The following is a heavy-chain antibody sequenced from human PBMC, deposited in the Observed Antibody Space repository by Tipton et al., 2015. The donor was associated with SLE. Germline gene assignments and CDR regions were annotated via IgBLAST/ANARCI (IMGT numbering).Heavy chain of an antibody. CDR3: ARGGPMAARLYYFDY. J-gene: IGHJ4*02. V-gene: IGHV3-48*01. CDR2: ISSSSSTI. Sequence: SLRLSCAASGFTFSSYSMNWVRQAPGKGLEWVSYISSSSSTIYYADSVKGRFTISRDNAKNTLYLQMNSLRAEDTAVYYCARGGPMAARLYYFDYWGQGTLVTVSS. D-gene: IGHD6-6*01. CDR1: GFTFSSYS.